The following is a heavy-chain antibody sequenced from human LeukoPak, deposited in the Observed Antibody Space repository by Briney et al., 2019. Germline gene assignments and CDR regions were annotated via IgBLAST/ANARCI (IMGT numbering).Heavy chain of an antibody. V-gene: IGHV3-66*01. J-gene: IGHJ4*02. Sequence: GGSLRLSCAASGLTVSSNYMSWVRQAPGKGLEWVSVIYSGGSTYYADSVKGRFTISRDNSKNTLYLQMNSLRAEDTAVYYCARAKVGAPYFDYWGQGTLVTVSS. D-gene: IGHD3-10*01. CDR2: IYSGGST. CDR1: GLTVSSNY. CDR3: ARAKVGAPYFDY.